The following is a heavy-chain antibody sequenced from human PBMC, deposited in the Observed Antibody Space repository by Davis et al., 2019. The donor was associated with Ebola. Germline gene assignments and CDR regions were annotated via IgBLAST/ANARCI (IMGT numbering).Heavy chain of an antibody. D-gene: IGHD4-17*01. V-gene: IGHV1-18*04. CDR2: INSYSNT. CDR1: GYTFTDYN. CDR3: ARRYGDYPGGFDP. Sequence: ASVKVSCKASGYTFTDYNIHWMRQAPGQGLEWMGWINSYSNTKYAQRLQGRVTMTTDTSTSTAYMELRSLRSDDTAVYYCARRYGDYPGGFDPWGQGTLVTVSS. J-gene: IGHJ5*02.